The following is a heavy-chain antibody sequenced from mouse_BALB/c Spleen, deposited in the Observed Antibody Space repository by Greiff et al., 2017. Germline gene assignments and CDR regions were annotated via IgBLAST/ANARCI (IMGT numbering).Heavy chain of an antibody. CDR2: ISSGGST. Sequence: EVQVVESGGGLVKPGGSLKLSCAASGFTFSSYAMSWVRQTPEKRLEWVASISSGGSTYYPDSVKGRFTISRDNARNILYLQMSSLRSEDTAMYYCAREDYGPLYAMDYWGQGTSVTVSS. CDR1: GFTFSSYA. V-gene: IGHV5-6-5*01. D-gene: IGHD1-1*01. J-gene: IGHJ4*01. CDR3: AREDYGPLYAMDY.